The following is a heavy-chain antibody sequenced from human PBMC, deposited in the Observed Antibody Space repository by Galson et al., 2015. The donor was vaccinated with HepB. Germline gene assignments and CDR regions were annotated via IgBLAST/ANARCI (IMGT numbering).Heavy chain of an antibody. D-gene: IGHD3-10*01. J-gene: IGHJ6*02. CDR2: INHSGST. CDR1: GGSFSGYY. Sequence: ETLSLTCAVYGGSFSGYYWSWIRQPPGKGLEWIGEINHSGSTNYNPSLKSRVTISVDTSKNQFSLKLSSVTAADTAVYYCARGPHTYYYGSGHRGGHYGMDVWGQGTTVTVSS. V-gene: IGHV4-34*01. CDR3: ARGPHTYYYGSGHRGGHYGMDV.